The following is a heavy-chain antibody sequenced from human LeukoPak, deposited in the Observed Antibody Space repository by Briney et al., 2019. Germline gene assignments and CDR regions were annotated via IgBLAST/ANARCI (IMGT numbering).Heavy chain of an antibody. D-gene: IGHD4-17*01. CDR1: GFSFSSYW. Sequence: GGSLRLSCAASGFSFSSYWMSWVRQAPGKGLEWVAVISYDGSNKYYADSVKGRFTISRDNSKNTLYLQMNSLRAEDTAVYYCAKPELYGDYADYWGQGTLVTVSS. CDR3: AKPELYGDYADY. V-gene: IGHV3-30*18. CDR2: ISYDGSNK. J-gene: IGHJ4*02.